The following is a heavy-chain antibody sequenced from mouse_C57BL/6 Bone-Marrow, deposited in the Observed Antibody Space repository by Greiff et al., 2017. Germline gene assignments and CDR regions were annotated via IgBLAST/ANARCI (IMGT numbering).Heavy chain of an antibody. J-gene: IGHJ4*01. CDR3: ARGVYYGNFYAMDY. V-gene: IGHV1-59*01. D-gene: IGHD2-1*01. Sequence: QVQLQQPGAELVRPGTSVKLSCKASGYTFTSYWMHWVKQRPGQGLEWIGVIDPSDSYTNYNQKFKGKATLTVDKSSSTAYMELRSLTSEDTAVYYCARGVYYGNFYAMDYWGQGTSVTVSS. CDR2: IDPSDSYT. CDR1: GYTFTSYW.